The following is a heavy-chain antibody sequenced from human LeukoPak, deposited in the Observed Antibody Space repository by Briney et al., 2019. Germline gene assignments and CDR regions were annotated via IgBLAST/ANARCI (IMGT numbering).Heavy chain of an antibody. D-gene: IGHD2-2*01. CDR2: ISYDGSNK. CDR1: GFTFSSYS. Sequence: GGSLRLSCAASGFTFSSYSMNWVRQAPGKGLEWVAVISYDGSNKYYADSVKGRFTISRDNSKNTLYLQMNSLRAEDTAVYYCARERYCSSTSCYLGGVYYYGMDVWGQGTTVTVSS. J-gene: IGHJ6*02. CDR3: ARERYCSSTSCYLGGVYYYGMDV. V-gene: IGHV3-30*03.